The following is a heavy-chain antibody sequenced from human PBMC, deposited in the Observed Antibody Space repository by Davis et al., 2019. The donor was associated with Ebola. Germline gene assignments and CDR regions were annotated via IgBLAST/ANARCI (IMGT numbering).Heavy chain of an antibody. CDR3: ASPHQIRGKDFFDC. D-gene: IGHD2-2*01. J-gene: IGHJ4*02. CDR2: IDPRGDA. Sequence: PSETLSLTCAVYGGSLNDYYWSWIRQAPGKGLEWIGEIDPRGDAKYNPSLKSRATLSIETSRKQFSLRLTSVTAADTAVYYCASPHQIRGKDFFDCWGQGTLVTVSS. V-gene: IGHV4-34*01. CDR1: GGSLNDYY.